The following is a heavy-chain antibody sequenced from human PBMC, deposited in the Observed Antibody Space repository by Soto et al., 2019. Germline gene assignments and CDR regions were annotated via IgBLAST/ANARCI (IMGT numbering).Heavy chain of an antibody. V-gene: IGHV4-34*01. CDR3: ARERGVLLWFGELSWFDT. CDR2: ITHSGST. J-gene: IGHJ5*02. CDR1: GGTFSGYY. Sequence: QVQLQQWGAGLLKPSETLSLTCAVYGGTFSGYYWNWIRQPPGKGLEWIGEITHSGSTNYNPSLKSRVTISVDTSQNQCSLKLSSVTAADTAVYYWARERGVLLWFGELSWFDTWGKATLVTVSS. D-gene: IGHD3-10*01.